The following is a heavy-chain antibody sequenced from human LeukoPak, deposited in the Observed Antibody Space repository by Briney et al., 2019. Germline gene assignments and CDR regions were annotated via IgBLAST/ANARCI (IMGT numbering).Heavy chain of an antibody. D-gene: IGHD3-16*01. CDR1: GGSISTYY. Sequence: PSETLSLTCTVSGGSISTYYWSWIRRPPGKGLEWIGYVYYTGSTNNNPSLKSRVTISVDTSKNQFSLRLSFVTAADTAVYYCARVGEGSFDIWGQGTLVTVSS. V-gene: IGHV4-59*01. CDR2: VYYTGST. J-gene: IGHJ3*02. CDR3: ARVGEGSFDI.